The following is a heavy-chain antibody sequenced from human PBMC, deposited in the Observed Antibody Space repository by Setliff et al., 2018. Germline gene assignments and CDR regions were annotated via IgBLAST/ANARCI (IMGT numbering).Heavy chain of an antibody. CDR1: GYTFTTYY. CDR2: INPGDGST. Sequence: ASVQVSCKASGYTFTTYYMHWVRQAPGQGLEWMGVINPGDGSTTYAQKFQGRVKMTRDTSTNTVYMQLNSLRFEDRAVYYCARENTAKNFWGEESDYWGQGTLVTGSS. D-gene: IGHD3-3*01. J-gene: IGHJ4*02. V-gene: IGHV1-46*01. CDR3: ARENTAKNFWGEESDY.